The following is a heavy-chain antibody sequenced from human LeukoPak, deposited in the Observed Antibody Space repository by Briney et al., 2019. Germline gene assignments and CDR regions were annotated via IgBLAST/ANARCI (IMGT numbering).Heavy chain of an antibody. J-gene: IGHJ4*02. D-gene: IGHD1-26*01. V-gene: IGHV1-69*06. Sequence: ASVKVSCKASGGTFSSYAISWVRQAPGQGLEWMGGIIPIFGTANYAQKFQGRVTITADKSTSTAYMELSRLRSDDTAVYYCARDSTYLVGAIGYWGQGTLVTVSS. CDR2: IIPIFGTA. CDR1: GGTFSSYA. CDR3: ARDSTYLVGAIGY.